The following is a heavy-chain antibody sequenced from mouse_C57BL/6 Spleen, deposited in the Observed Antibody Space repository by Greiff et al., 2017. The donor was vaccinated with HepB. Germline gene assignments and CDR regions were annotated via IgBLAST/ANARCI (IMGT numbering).Heavy chain of an antibody. J-gene: IGHJ4*01. D-gene: IGHD2-1*01. CDR3: ATFYYGNPYAMDY. CDR1: GFSLTSYG. V-gene: IGHV2-5*01. Sequence: QVQLQQSGPGLVQPSQSLSITCTVSGFSLTSYGLHWVRQSQGKGLEWLGVIWRGGSTDYNAAFMSRLSITKDNSKSQVFLKMNSLQADDTAIYYCATFYYGNPYAMDYWGQGTSVTVSS. CDR2: IWRGGST.